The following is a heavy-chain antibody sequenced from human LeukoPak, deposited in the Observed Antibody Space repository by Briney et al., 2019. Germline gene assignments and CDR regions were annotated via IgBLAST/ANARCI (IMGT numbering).Heavy chain of an antibody. CDR3: ATYRQVLLPFES. D-gene: IGHD2-8*02. CDR2: IFPSGGEI. V-gene: IGHV3-23*01. Sequence: GGSLRLSCAASGFTFSSFAMIWVRQPPGKGLEWVSSIFPSGGEIHYADSVRGRFTISRDNSKSTLSLQMNSLRAEDTAIYYCATYRQVLLPFESWGQGTLVTVSS. J-gene: IGHJ4*02. CDR1: GFTFSSFA.